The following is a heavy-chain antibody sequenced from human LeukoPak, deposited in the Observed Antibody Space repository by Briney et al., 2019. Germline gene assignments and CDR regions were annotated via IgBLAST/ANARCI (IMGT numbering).Heavy chain of an antibody. V-gene: IGHV3-21*01. Sequence: PGGSLRLSCAASGFTFSSYSMNWVRQAPGKGLEWVSSISSSSSYIYYADSVKGRFTISRDNAKNSLYLQMNSLRAEDTAVYYCARDVNSYGHGYFDYWGQGTLVTVSS. CDR3: ARDVNSYGHGYFDY. CDR1: GFTFSSYS. CDR2: ISSSSSYI. J-gene: IGHJ4*02. D-gene: IGHD5-18*01.